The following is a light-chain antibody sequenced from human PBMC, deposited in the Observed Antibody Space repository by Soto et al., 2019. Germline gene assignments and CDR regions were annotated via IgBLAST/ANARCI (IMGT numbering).Light chain of an antibody. CDR3: QQYGGSPFT. CDR2: GAS. V-gene: IGKV3-20*01. Sequence: EIVLTQSPGTLSLSPGERVTLSCRASQTVTSSYLGWYQQKPGQAPRLLIYGASSRATGVPDRFSGSRSGTDFTLTISRLEPEDFAVYYCQQYGGSPFTFGPGTKVDIK. J-gene: IGKJ3*01. CDR1: QTVTSSY.